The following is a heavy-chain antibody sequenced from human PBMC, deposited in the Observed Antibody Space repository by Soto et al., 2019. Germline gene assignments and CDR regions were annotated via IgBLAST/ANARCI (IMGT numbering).Heavy chain of an antibody. J-gene: IGHJ5*02. Sequence: ASVKVSCKASGYTFTSYYMHWVRQAPGQGLEWMGIINPSGGSTSYAQKFQGRVTMTRDTSMSTVYMELSSLRSEDTAVYYCAKDIRSIWTKNWFDPWGQGTLVTVSS. D-gene: IGHD6-6*01. CDR3: AKDIRSIWTKNWFDP. V-gene: IGHV1-46*01. CDR2: INPSGGST. CDR1: GYTFTSYY.